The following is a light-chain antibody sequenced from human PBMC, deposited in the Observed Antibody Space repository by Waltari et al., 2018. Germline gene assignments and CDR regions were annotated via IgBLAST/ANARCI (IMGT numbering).Light chain of an antibody. J-gene: IGKJ5*01. CDR1: QSISSW. CDR3: QQYKSYSIT. CDR2: KAS. Sequence: DIQMTQSPSTLSASVGDRVTITCRASQSISSWLAWYQQKPGKAPNLLIYKASSLESGVPSRFSGSGSGTECTLTISSLQPDDFATYYCQQYKSYSITFGQGKRLEIK. V-gene: IGKV1-5*03.